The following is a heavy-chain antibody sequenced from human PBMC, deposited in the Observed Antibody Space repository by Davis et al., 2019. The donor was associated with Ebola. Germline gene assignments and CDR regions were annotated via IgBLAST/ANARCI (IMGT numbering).Heavy chain of an antibody. CDR1: GSLFDDFW. D-gene: IGHD6-19*01. J-gene: IGHJ4*02. V-gene: IGHV3-7*03. CDR3: ARVRGWYDYFDY. CDR2: IKVDGSER. Sequence: PGGSLRLSCAASGSLFDDFWMSWVRQAPGKGLEWVANIKVDGSERFYVASVRGRFTISRDNAKRSLYLQMNSLRAEDTAIYYCARVRGWYDYFDYWGQGTLVTVSS.